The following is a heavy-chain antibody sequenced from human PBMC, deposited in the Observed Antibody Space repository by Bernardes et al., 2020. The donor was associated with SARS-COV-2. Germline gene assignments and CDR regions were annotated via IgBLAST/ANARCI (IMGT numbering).Heavy chain of an antibody. CDR1: GFSFNDYA. D-gene: IGHD5-18*01. J-gene: IGHJ4*02. CDR3: AKPTVAWVQLTTGLDY. CDR2: IAYAASYK. Sequence: WGPLCLFCAACGFSFNDYAMTWVRKAPVDALNGLAIIAYAASYKYYADSVQVRFTISRDNSKNTLYLQVNSLRPEDKAVYYCAKPTVAWVQLTTGLDYWGQGTLVTVYS. V-gene: IGHV3-30-3*02.